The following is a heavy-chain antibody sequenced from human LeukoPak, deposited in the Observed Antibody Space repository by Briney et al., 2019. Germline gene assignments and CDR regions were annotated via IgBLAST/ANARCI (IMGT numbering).Heavy chain of an antibody. CDR2: INPNSGGT. CDR1: GGTFSSYA. CDR3: ARGTYDFWSGYEGGPPSDY. Sequence: ASVKVSCKASGGTFSSYAISWVRQAPGQGLEWMGWINPNSGGTNYAQKFQGWVTMTRDTSISTAYMELSRLRSDDTAVYYCARGTYDFWSGYEGGPPSDYWGQGTLVTVSS. J-gene: IGHJ4*02. V-gene: IGHV1-2*04. D-gene: IGHD3-3*01.